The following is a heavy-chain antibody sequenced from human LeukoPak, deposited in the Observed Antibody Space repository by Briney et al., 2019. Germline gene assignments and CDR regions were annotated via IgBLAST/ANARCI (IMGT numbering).Heavy chain of an antibody. Sequence: GGALRLSCAASGFTFSSYSMNWVRQAPGKGLEWVSSISSSSSYIYYADSVKGRFTISRDNAKNSLYLQMNSLRAEDTAVYYCARVFLNWGFPHDYWGQGTLVTVSS. J-gene: IGHJ4*02. D-gene: IGHD7-27*01. CDR3: ARVFLNWGFPHDY. CDR1: GFTFSSYS. V-gene: IGHV3-21*01. CDR2: ISSSSSYI.